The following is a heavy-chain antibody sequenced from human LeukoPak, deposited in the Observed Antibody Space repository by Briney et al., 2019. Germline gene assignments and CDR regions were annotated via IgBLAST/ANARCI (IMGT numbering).Heavy chain of an antibody. CDR3: TRANGYGLIDY. CDR2: IYTSGST. V-gene: IGHV4-61*02. J-gene: IGHJ4*02. D-gene: IGHD3-10*01. CDR1: GGSISSGSYY. Sequence: SETLSLTCTVSGGSISSGSYYWSWIRQPAGKGLEWIGRIYTSGSTNYNPSLKSRVTISVDTSKNQFSLKLSSVTAADTAMYYCTRANGYGLIDYWGQGTLVTVSS.